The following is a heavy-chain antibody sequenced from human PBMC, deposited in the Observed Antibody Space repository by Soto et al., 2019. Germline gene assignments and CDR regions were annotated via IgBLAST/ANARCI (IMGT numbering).Heavy chain of an antibody. V-gene: IGHV3-9*01. CDR2: ISWNSGSI. CDR3: AKGSGSPWYYGMVV. D-gene: IGHD1-26*01. CDR1: GFTFDDYA. Sequence: GGSLRLSCAASGFTFDDYAMHWVRQAPGKGLEWVSGISWNSGSIGYADSVKGRFTISRDNAKNSLYLQMNSLRAEDTALYYCAKGSGSPWYYGMVVWGQGTTVTVSS. J-gene: IGHJ6*02.